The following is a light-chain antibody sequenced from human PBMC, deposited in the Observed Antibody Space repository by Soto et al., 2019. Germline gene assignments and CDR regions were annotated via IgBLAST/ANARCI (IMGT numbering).Light chain of an antibody. CDR3: QQYNSYPCT. V-gene: IGKV1-5*03. J-gene: IGKJ1*01. CDR1: QSISSW. CDR2: QAS. Sequence: DIQMTQSPSTLSASVGDRVTITCRASQSISSWLAWYQQKPGKAPNLLIYQASSLQSGVPSRFSGSGFGTEFALTISSLQPDDFATYYCQQYNSYPCTFGQGTKVEVK.